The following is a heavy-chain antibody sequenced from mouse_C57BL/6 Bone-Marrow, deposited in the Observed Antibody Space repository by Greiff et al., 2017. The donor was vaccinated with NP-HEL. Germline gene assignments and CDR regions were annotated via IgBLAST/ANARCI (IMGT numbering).Heavy chain of an antibody. CDR2: IYPGSGST. J-gene: IGHJ3*01. Sequence: LQESGAELVKPGASVKMSCKASGYTFTSYWITWVKQRPGQGLEWIGDIYPGSGSTNYNEKFKSKATLTVDTSSSTAYMQLSSLTSEDSAVYYCARWGDGYYAWFAYWGQGTLVTVSA. V-gene: IGHV1-55*01. CDR1: GYTFTSYW. D-gene: IGHD2-3*01. CDR3: ARWGDGYYAWFAY.